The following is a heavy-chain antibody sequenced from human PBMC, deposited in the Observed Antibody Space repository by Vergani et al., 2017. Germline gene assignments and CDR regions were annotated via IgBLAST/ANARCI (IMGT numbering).Heavy chain of an antibody. CDR1: GYSFTSYW. J-gene: IGHJ6*03. D-gene: IGHD1-26*01. CDR3: ARASGSHRDYYYYYRDV. CDR2: IYPGDSDT. V-gene: IGHV5-51*03. Sequence: EVQLVQSGAEVKKPGESLKISCKGSGYSFTSYWIGWVRQMPGKGLEWMGIIYPGDSDTRYSPSFQVQVTISADKSISTAYLQWSSLKASDTAMYYCARASGSHRDYYYYYRDVWGKGTTVTVSS.